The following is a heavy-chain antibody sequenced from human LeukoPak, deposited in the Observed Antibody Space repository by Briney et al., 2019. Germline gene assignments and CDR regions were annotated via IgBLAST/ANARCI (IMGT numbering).Heavy chain of an antibody. CDR2: IYTSGST. CDR1: GGSNSSYY. Sequence: SETLSLTCTVSGGSNSSYYWSCIRQPAGKGLEWIGRIYTSGSTNYNPSLKSRVTMSVDTSKNQFSLKLSSVTAADTAVYYCARELDYGSGSYQLDYWGQGTLVTVSS. V-gene: IGHV4-4*07. J-gene: IGHJ4*02. D-gene: IGHD3-10*01. CDR3: ARELDYGSGSYQLDY.